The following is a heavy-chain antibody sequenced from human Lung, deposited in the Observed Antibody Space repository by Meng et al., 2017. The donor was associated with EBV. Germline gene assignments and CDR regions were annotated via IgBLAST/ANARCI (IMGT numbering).Heavy chain of an antibody. J-gene: IGHJ4*02. CDR3: SRDLAGPFDD. V-gene: IGHV3-74*01. CDR2: TNEDGGIT. CDR1: GFRFSRFW. Sequence: EVHLVESGGGLVQPGGSLRLSCTVSGFRFSRFWIHWVRQVPGKGLVWVARTNEDGGITTYADSVKGRFIISRDNTRNTLYLQMNSLRDEDTAVYFCSRDLAGPFDDWGQGTLVTVSS.